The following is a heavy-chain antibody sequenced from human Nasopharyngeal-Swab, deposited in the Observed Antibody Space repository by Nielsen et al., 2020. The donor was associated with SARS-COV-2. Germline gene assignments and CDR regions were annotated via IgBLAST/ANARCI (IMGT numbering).Heavy chain of an antibody. CDR2: INPNSGGT. Sequence: WVRQAPGQGLEWMGWINPNSGGTNYAQKFQGRVTMTRDTSISTAYMELSRLRSDDTAVYYCARILSGYDRYYFDYWGQGTLVTVSS. J-gene: IGHJ4*02. CDR3: ARILSGYDRYYFDY. D-gene: IGHD5-12*01. V-gene: IGHV1-2*02.